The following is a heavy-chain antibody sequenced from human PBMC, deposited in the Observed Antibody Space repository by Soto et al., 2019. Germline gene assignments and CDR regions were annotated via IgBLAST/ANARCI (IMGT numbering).Heavy chain of an antibody. V-gene: IGHV3-64*01. CDR1: GFTFSSYA. J-gene: IGHJ4*02. Sequence: PGGSRRLSCAASGFTFSSYAIHWVRQAPGKGLEYVSAISSNGGSTYYANSVKGRFTISRDNSKNTLYLQMGSLRAEDMAVYYCARGPGYYFDYWGQGTLVNVSS. CDR3: ARGPGYYFDY. CDR2: ISSNGGST.